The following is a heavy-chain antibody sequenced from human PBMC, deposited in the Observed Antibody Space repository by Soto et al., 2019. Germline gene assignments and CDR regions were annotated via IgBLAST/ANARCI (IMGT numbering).Heavy chain of an antibody. J-gene: IGHJ3*02. Sequence: EVQLVESGGGLVKPGGSLGLSCAASGFTFSNAWMNWVRQAPGKGLEWVGRIKSKTDGGTTDYAAPVKGRFTISRDDSKNTLYLQMNSLKTEDTAVYYCTTDSISGYAFDIWGQGTMVTVSS. CDR2: IKSKTDGGTT. V-gene: IGHV3-15*07. CDR3: TTDSISGYAFDI. D-gene: IGHD4-4*01. CDR1: GFTFSNAW.